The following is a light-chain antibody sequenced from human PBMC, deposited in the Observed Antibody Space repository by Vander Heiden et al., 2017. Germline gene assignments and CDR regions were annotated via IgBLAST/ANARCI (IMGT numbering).Light chain of an antibody. CDR1: QSVLYSSNNKNY. Sequence: DLVMTQSPASLAVSLGERATIHCKSSQSVLYSSNNKNYLAWYQQKPGQPPKLLIYWASTRESGVPDRFSGSGSGTDFTLTISSRQAEDVAVYYCQQYYSTPAWTFGQGTKVEIK. CDR2: WAS. V-gene: IGKV4-1*01. J-gene: IGKJ1*01. CDR3: QQYYSTPAWT.